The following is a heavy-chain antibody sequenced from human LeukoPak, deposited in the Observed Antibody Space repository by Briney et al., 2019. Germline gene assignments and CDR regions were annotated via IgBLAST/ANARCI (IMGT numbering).Heavy chain of an antibody. J-gene: IGHJ3*02. CDR3: TRGAFGVVIKDDAFDI. D-gene: IGHD3-3*01. CDR1: GFTFSSYA. CDR2: ISYDGNTK. Sequence: GGSLRLSCAASGFTFSSYAMHWVRQAPGKGLEWVTIISYDGNTKYSADSVKGRFTISRDNSKNTLYLQMNSLRVEDTAVYYCTRGAFGVVIKDDAFDIWGQGTLVTVSS. V-gene: IGHV3-30-3*01.